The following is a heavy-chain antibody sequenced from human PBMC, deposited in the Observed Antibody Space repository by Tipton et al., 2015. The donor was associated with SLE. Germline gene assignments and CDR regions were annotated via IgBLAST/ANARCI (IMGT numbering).Heavy chain of an antibody. CDR3: AREYSPEGFDY. V-gene: IGHV3-21*01. CDR1: GFTFISYT. D-gene: IGHD2-21*01. Sequence: SLRLSCEASGFTFISYTMTWVRQAPGKGLEWVSSISSSSTYIYYADSVKGRFTISRDNAKNSLYLQMNSLRAEDTAVYYCAREYSPEGFDYWGQGTLVTVSS. CDR2: ISSSSTYI. J-gene: IGHJ4*02.